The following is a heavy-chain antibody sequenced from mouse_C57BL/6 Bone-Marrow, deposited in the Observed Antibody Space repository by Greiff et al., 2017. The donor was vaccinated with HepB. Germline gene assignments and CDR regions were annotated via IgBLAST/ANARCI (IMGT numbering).Heavy chain of an antibody. D-gene: IGHD2-4*01. CDR2: IYPGNSDT. V-gene: IGHV1-5*01. CDR1: GYTFTSYW. Sequence: EVQLQQSGTVLARPGASVKMSCKTSGYTFTSYWMHWVKQRPGQGLEWIGAIYPGNSDTSYNQKFKGKATLTAVTSASTADMERSSLTNEDSAVYYCTRRDYDYFFYAMDYWGQGTSVTVSS. J-gene: IGHJ4*01. CDR3: TRRDYDYFFYAMDY.